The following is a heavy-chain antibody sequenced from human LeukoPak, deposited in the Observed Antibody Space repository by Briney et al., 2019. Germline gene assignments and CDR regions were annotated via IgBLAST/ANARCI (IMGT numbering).Heavy chain of an antibody. V-gene: IGHV3-30*07. J-gene: IGHJ4*02. Sequence: DSVKGRFTISRDNSKNTLYLQMNSLRGEDTAVYYRARGLLNYESSGLNYWGERTLVTVSS. CDR3: ARGLLNYESSGLNY. D-gene: IGHD3-22*01.